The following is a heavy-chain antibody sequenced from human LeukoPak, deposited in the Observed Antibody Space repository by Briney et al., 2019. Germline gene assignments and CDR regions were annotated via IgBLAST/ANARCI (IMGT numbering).Heavy chain of an antibody. Sequence: ASVKVSCKASGYTFTGYYMHWVRQAPGQGLEWMGRINSNSGGRNYVQKFQGRVTMTRDTSISTAYMELSRLRSDDTAVYYCARVVGAITKDRFDYWGQGTLVTVSS. CDR2: INSNSGGR. CDR3: ARVVGAITKDRFDY. V-gene: IGHV1-2*06. D-gene: IGHD1-26*01. CDR1: GYTFTGYY. J-gene: IGHJ4*02.